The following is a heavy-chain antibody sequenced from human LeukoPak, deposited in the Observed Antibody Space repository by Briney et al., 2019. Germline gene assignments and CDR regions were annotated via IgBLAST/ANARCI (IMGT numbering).Heavy chain of an antibody. D-gene: IGHD2-2*01. CDR1: GYSFTSYW. J-gene: IGHJ4*02. Sequence: GESLKISCKGSGYSFTSYWIGWVRQMPGKGLEWMGIIYPGDSDTRYSPSSQGQVTISADKSISTAYLQWSSLKASDTAMYYCARYPDRYCSSTSCHYYFDYWGQGTLVTVSS. CDR2: IYPGDSDT. CDR3: ARYPDRYCSSTSCHYYFDY. V-gene: IGHV5-51*01.